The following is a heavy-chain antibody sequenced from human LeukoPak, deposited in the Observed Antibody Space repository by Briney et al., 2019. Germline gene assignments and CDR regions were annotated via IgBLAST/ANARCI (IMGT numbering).Heavy chain of an antibody. V-gene: IGHV4-59*08. CDR3: ARSSLYDSAGYYFDF. J-gene: IGHJ4*02. D-gene: IGHD3-22*01. CDR2: IYYSGGT. CDR1: GGSISGYS. Sequence: SETLSLTCTVSGGSISGYSWSWIRQPPGKGLEWIGYIYYSGGTSYNPSLKSRLSISVDTSKNQFSLKLNSVTAADTAVYYCARSSLYDSAGYYFDFWGQGALVTVS.